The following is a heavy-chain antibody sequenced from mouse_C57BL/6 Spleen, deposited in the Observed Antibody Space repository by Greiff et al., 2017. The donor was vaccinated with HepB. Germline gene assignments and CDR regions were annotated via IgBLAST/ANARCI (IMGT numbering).Heavy chain of an antibody. CDR2: IHPNSGST. J-gene: IGHJ2*01. Sequence: QVQLQQPGAELVKPGASVKLSCKASGYTFTSYWMHWVKQRPGQGLEWIGMIHPNSGSTNYNEKFKSKATLTVDTSSSTAYMQLSSLTSEDSAVYYCARLEYGSNYDFDYWGQGTTLTVSS. CDR3: ARLEYGSNYDFDY. V-gene: IGHV1-64*01. CDR1: GYTFTSYW. D-gene: IGHD1-1*01.